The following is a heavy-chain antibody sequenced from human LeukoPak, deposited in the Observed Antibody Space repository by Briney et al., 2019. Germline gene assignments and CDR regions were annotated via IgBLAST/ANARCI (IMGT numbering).Heavy chain of an antibody. V-gene: IGHV4-61*05. CDR2: IYYSGST. J-gene: IGHJ5*02. Sequence: SETLSLTCTVSGGSISSSSYYWGWIRQPPGKGLEWIGYIYYSGSTNYNPSLKSRVTISVDTSKNQFSLKLSSVTAADTAVYYCARGLRYFDWYWFDPWGQGTLVTVSS. CDR1: GGSISSSSYY. D-gene: IGHD3-9*01. CDR3: ARGLRYFDWYWFDP.